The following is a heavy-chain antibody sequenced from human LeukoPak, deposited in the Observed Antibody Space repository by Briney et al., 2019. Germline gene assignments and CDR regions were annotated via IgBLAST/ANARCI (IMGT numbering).Heavy chain of an antibody. Sequence: GGSLRLSCAASRFAFNKFAMSWVRQAPGKGLEWVAVISYDGNNKYYADSVKGRFTISRDNSENTLYLQTNSLRAEDTAVYYCVLTVVNAFDIWGQGTLVTVSS. J-gene: IGHJ3*02. CDR3: VLTVVNAFDI. D-gene: IGHD2-21*02. V-gene: IGHV3-30-3*01. CDR1: RFAFNKFA. CDR2: ISYDGNNK.